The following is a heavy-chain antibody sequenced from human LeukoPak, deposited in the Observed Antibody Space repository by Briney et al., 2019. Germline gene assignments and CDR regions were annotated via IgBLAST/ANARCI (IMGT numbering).Heavy chain of an antibody. V-gene: IGHV4-39*07. J-gene: IGHJ4*02. Sequence: PSETLSLTCTVSGGSISSSSYYWGWIRQPPGRGLEWIGSIYYSGSTYYNPSLKSRVTISVDTSKNQFSLKLSSVTAADTAVYYCQSGSYYAYGYWGQGTLVTVSS. CDR3: QSGSYYAYGY. CDR1: GGSISSSSYY. D-gene: IGHD1-26*01. CDR2: IYYSGST.